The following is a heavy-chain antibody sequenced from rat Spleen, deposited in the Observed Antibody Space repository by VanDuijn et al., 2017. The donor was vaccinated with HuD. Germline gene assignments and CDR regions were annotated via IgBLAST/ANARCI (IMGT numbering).Heavy chain of an antibody. J-gene: IGHJ2*01. CDR2: ISHDGTGT. CDR1: GFTFSDHY. CDR3: VRQGISMMVVDF. D-gene: IGHD1-12*02. Sequence: EVLLMESGGGLVQPGRSLKLSCAASGFTFSDHYMAWVRQAPTKGLEWVATISHDGTGTYYQNSVKGRFTISRDDAKNTLYLQMDSLRSEDTAIYYCVRQGISMMVVDFWGQGVMVTVSS. V-gene: IGHV5-29*01.